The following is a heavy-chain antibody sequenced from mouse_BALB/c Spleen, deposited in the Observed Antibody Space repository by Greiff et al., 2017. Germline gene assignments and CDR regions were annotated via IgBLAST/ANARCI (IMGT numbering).Heavy chain of an antibody. Sequence: LQQPGSELVRPGASVKLSCKASGYTFTSYWMHWVKQRPGQGLEWIGNIYPGSGSTNYDEKFKSKATLTVDTSSSTAYMQLSSLTSEDSAVYYCTRYYYEGWYFDVWGAGTTVTVSS. V-gene: IGHV1S22*01. CDR2: IYPGSGST. J-gene: IGHJ1*01. D-gene: IGHD1-1*01. CDR1: GYTFTSYW. CDR3: TRYYYEGWYFDV.